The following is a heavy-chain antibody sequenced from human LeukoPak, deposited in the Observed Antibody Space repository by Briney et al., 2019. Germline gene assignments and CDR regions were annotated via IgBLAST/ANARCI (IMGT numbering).Heavy chain of an antibody. Sequence: SGGSLRLSCAASGFTFSSYSMNWVRQAPGKGLEWVSYISSSSSTIYYADSVKGRFTISRDNAKNSLYLQMNSLRAEDTAVYYCARDRADYYGSGSYPNWFDPWAQGTLVTVSS. CDR2: ISSSSSTI. D-gene: IGHD3-10*01. CDR1: GFTFSSYS. CDR3: ARDRADYYGSGSYPNWFDP. J-gene: IGHJ5*02. V-gene: IGHV3-48*01.